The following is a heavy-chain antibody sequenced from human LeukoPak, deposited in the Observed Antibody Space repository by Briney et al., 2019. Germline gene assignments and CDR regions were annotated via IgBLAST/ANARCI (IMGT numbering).Heavy chain of an antibody. CDR1: GFTFSSYS. D-gene: IGHD1-1*01. V-gene: IGHV3-21*01. CDR2: MSSGGRYI. Sequence: PGGSLRLSCAASGFTFSSYSMTWVRQAPGKGLEWISSMSSGGRYIYYADSVKGRFTISRDNAKNSLYLQMNSLRAEDTAVYYCARGGYSDYLNWWGQGTLVTVSS. CDR3: ARGGYSDYLNW. J-gene: IGHJ4*02.